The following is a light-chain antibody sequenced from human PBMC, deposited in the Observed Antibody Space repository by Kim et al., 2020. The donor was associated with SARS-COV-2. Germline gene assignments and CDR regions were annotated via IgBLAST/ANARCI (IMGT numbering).Light chain of an antibody. CDR1: RLRSYY. CDR3: NSRDSSGNHLV. Sequence: ALGKTVRITCQGDRLRSYYASWYQQKPGQAPVLVIYGKNNRPAGIPDRFSGSSSGNTASLTITGAQAEDEADYYCNSRDSSGNHLVFGGGTKLTVL. CDR2: GKN. V-gene: IGLV3-19*01. J-gene: IGLJ3*02.